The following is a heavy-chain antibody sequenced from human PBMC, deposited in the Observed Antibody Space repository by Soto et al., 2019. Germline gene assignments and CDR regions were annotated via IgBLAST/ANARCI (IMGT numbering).Heavy chain of an antibody. Sequence: GGSLRPSCAASGFTFISYSMSWVRHAPGKGRECVSSISSSSSYIYYADSVKGRFTICRDDATNSLYLQMNSLRAEDTAVYYSARDMADAVVAPADLGYGMDVSGQGTTVTVSS. V-gene: IGHV3-21*01. CDR1: GFTFISYS. J-gene: IGHJ6*01. D-gene: IGHD2-2*01. CDR2: ISSSSSYI. CDR3: ARDMADAVVAPADLGYGMDV.